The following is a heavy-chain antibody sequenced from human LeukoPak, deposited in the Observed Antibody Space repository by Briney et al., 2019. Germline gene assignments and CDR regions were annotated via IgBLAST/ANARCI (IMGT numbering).Heavy chain of an antibody. J-gene: IGHJ4*02. D-gene: IGHD3-3*01. V-gene: IGHV3-21*01. CDR3: ARSAYYDRDFDY. CDR2: ISSSSSYI. Sequence: GGSLRLSCAASGFTFSSNSMNWVRKAPGKGLEWFSSISSSSSYIYYADSVKGRFTISRDNAKNSLYLQMNSLRAEDTAVYYCARSAYYDRDFDYWGQGTLVTVSS. CDR1: GFTFSSNS.